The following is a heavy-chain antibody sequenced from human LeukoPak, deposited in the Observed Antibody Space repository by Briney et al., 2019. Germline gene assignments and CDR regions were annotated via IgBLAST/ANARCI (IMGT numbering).Heavy chain of an antibody. CDR3: ARAPMEDSNYYYYGMDV. Sequence: GGSLRLSCAASGFTFSSNYMSWVRQAPGKGLEWVSVIYSGGSTYYADSVKGRFTISRDNSKNTLYLQMNSLRAEDTAVYYCARAPMEDSNYYYYGMDVWGQGTTVTVSS. V-gene: IGHV3-66*01. CDR1: GFTFSSNY. CDR2: IYSGGST. D-gene: IGHD2-8*01. J-gene: IGHJ6*02.